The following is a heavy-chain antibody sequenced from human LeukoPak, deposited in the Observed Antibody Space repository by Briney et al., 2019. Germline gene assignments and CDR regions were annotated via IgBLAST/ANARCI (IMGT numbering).Heavy chain of an antibody. D-gene: IGHD3-9*01. Sequence: GGSLRLSCAASGFTFSSYSMNWVRQAPGKGLEWVSSISSSSSYIYYADSVKGRFTTSRDNAKNSLYLQMNSLRAEDTAVYYCARYYDILTRSRAYYYGMDVWGQGTTVTVSS. CDR1: GFTFSSYS. CDR2: ISSSSSYI. J-gene: IGHJ6*02. V-gene: IGHV3-21*01. CDR3: ARYYDILTRSRAYYYGMDV.